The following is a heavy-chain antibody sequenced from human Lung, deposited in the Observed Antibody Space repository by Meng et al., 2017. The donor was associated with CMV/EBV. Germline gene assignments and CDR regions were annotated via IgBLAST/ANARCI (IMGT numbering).Heavy chain of an antibody. J-gene: IGHJ4*02. CDR2: IYYGGST. CDR3: AAQRFVPTAPFDY. D-gene: IGHD2-2*01. V-gene: IGHV4-31*02. Sequence: VSGCSIDSCHYFWRWIRQHPGKGLEYIGYIYYGGSTYYSPSLKSRATISVDTSKEQFSLKLNSVTAADTAVYYCAAQRFVPTAPFDYWGQGALVTVSS. CDR1: GCSIDSCHYF.